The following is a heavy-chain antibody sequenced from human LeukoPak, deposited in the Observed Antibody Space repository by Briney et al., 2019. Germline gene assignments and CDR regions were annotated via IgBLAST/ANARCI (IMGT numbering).Heavy chain of an antibody. CDR1: GGTFSSYA. D-gene: IGHD4-17*01. V-gene: IGHV1-69*13. J-gene: IGHJ4*02. CDR3: ARVDHYGDYGFDY. Sequence: SVKVSCKASGGTFSSYAISWVRQAPGQGLEWMGGIIPIFGTANYAQKFQGRVTITADESTSTAYMELSSLRSEDTAVYYCARVDHYGDYGFDYWGQGTLVTVSS. CDR2: IIPIFGTA.